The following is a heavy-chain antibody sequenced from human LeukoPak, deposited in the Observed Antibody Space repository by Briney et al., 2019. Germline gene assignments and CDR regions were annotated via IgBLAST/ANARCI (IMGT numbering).Heavy chain of an antibody. D-gene: IGHD2-21*02. CDR1: GGSISSGDYY. CDR2: IYYSGST. Sequence: SETLSLTCTVSGGSISSGDYYWSWIRQPPGKGLEWIGYIYYSGSTYYNPSLKSRVTISVDTSKNQFSLKLSSVTAADTAVYYCAREYGDDNWFDPWGQGTLVTVSS. J-gene: IGHJ5*02. CDR3: AREYGDDNWFDP. V-gene: IGHV4-30-4*01.